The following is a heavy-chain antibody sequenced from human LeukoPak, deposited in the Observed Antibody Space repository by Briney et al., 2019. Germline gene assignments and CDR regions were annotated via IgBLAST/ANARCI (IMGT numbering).Heavy chain of an antibody. J-gene: IGHJ4*02. Sequence: GGSLRLSCAASGFTFGRHAMNWDRQAPGKGLEWVSAIRFSRESTYYADSVKGRFTISRDNSKNTLYLQMDSLRAEDTAVYYCAKDVGTSGNYSPSDYWGQGTLVTVSS. CDR1: GFTFGRHA. D-gene: IGHD3-10*01. V-gene: IGHV3-23*01. CDR3: AKDVGTSGNYSPSDY. CDR2: IRFSREST.